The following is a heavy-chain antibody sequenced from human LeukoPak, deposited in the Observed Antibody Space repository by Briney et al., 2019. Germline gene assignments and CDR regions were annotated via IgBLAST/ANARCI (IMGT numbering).Heavy chain of an antibody. CDR2: INSDGSST. CDR1: GFSFGDYT. J-gene: IGHJ5*02. V-gene: IGHV3-74*01. D-gene: IGHD6-13*01. Sequence: GGSLRLSCTTSGFSFGDYTMSWVRQAPGKGLVWVSRINSDGSSTSYADSVKGRFTISRDNPKNTLYLQMNSLRAEDTAVYYCARDGSSWSNWLDPWGQGTLVTVSS. CDR3: ARDGSSWSNWLDP.